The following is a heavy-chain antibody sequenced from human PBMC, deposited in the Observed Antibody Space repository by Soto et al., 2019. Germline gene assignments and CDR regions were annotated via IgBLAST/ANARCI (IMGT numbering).Heavy chain of an antibody. J-gene: IGHJ4*02. CDR3: ATEGHIVVVTAALDY. V-gene: IGHV1-46*01. D-gene: IGHD2-21*02. CDR2: VNPSGGHT. CDR1: GDTFTDYY. Sequence: QVQLVQSGAEVKKPGASVKVSCKASGDTFTDYYIHWVRQAPGQGLEWMGTVNPSGGHTTYAQHFLGRMTMTRDTSTSTLYRELTRLSSEDTAVYYCATEGHIVVVTAALDYWGQGSLVTVSS.